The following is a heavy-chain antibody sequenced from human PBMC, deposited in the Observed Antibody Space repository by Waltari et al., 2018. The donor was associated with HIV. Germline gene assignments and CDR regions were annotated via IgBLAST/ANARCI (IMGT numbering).Heavy chain of an antibody. J-gene: IGHJ6*02. CDR2: INGDGSSI. CDR1: GFTFSSYW. V-gene: IGHV3-74*01. CDR3: ARGQYYSMDV. D-gene: IGHD3-10*01. Sequence: EVQLVESGGGLVQPGGSLRLSCSASGFTFSSYWMHWVRQAPGKGLVWVSGINGDGSSIRYADSVKGRFTISRDNAKNTLYLQMNGLRAGDTALYYCARGQYYSMDVWGQGTTVTVSS.